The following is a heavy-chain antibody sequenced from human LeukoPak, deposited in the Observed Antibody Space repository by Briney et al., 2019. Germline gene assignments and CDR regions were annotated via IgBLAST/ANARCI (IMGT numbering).Heavy chain of an antibody. CDR3: AKGFYGSGSMDV. V-gene: IGHV3-23*01. J-gene: IGHJ6*02. Sequence: GGSLRLSCAASGFTFSSYAMSWVRQAPGKGLEWVSAISGSGGSTYYADSVKGRFTISRNNSKNTLYLQMNSLRAEDTAVYYCAKGFYGSGSMDVWGQGTTVTVSS. CDR2: ISGSGGST. CDR1: GFTFSSYA. D-gene: IGHD3-10*01.